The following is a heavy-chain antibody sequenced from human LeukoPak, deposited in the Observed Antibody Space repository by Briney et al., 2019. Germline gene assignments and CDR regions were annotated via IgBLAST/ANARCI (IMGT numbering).Heavy chain of an antibody. Sequence: GGSLRLSCAASGFTFSSYGMHWVRQAPGKGPEWVAFIRYDGSNKYYADSVRGRFTISRDNAKNTLYLQMNGLRAEDTAVYYCARDLVVTSAYWGQGTLVTVSS. D-gene: IGHD2-2*01. CDR3: ARDLVVTSAY. J-gene: IGHJ4*02. CDR1: GFTFSSYG. CDR2: IRYDGSNK. V-gene: IGHV3-30*02.